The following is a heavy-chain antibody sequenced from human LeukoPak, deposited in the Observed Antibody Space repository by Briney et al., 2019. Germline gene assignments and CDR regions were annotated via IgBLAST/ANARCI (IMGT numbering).Heavy chain of an antibody. Sequence: GGSLRLSCAASGFTFNDYAMNWVRQAPGKGLEWVSYIMNGGSATHYAESVKGRFTISRDDAKNSLYLQMSSLGAEDTAVYYCARDRGGYCSGVDCYGSKGMDVGGQGTTVTVSS. V-gene: IGHV3-48*03. D-gene: IGHD2-15*01. CDR1: GFTFNDYA. CDR3: ARDRGGYCSGVDCYGSKGMDV. J-gene: IGHJ6*02. CDR2: IMNGGSAT.